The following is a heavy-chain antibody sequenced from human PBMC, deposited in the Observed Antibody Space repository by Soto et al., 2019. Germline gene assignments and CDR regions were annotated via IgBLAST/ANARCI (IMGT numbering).Heavy chain of an antibody. D-gene: IGHD3-22*01. Sequence: GGSLRLSCAASGFTFSSYAMSWVRQAPGKGLEWVSAISGSGGSTYYADSVKGRFTISRDNSKNTLYLQMNSLRAEDTAVYYCAKASSYYYIPSYFDYWGQGTLVTVSS. V-gene: IGHV3-23*01. CDR1: GFTFSSYA. J-gene: IGHJ4*02. CDR3: AKASSYYYIPSYFDY. CDR2: ISGSGGST.